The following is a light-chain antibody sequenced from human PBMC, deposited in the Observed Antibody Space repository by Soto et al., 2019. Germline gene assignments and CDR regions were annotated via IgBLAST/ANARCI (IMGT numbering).Light chain of an antibody. CDR1: SSNIGSNY. CDR2: RNN. J-gene: IGLJ1*01. Sequence: QSVLTQPPSASGTPGQRVTISCSGSSSNIGSNYVYWYHQLPGTAPILLIYRNNQRPSGVPDRFYGSKSYTSASLAISGLRSEDEADYYCEAWDDSLSGYVFGTGTKLTVL. V-gene: IGLV1-47*01. CDR3: EAWDDSLSGYV.